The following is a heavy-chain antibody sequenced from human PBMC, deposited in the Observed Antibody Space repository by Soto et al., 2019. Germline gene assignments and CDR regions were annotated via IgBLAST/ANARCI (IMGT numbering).Heavy chain of an antibody. Sequence: EVQLVESGGGLVQPGGSLRLSCAGSGFTFSNYWMHWVRQAPGKGLEWVSRIDHDGPTDYADSVRGRFTISRDNAENTLYLQMNSLRPEYRAVYYCVGDSHGDYWGQGTLVTVSS. CDR1: GFTFSNYW. CDR2: IDHDGPT. CDR3: VGDSHGDY. V-gene: IGHV3-74*01. J-gene: IGHJ4*02.